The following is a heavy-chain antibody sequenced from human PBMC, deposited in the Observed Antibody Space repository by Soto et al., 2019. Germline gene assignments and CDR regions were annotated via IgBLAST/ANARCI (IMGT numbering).Heavy chain of an antibody. Sequence: QVQLVESGGGVVQPGRSLRLSCAASGFTFNNYLMHWVRQAPGKGLEWVALIFNDGRDKYSADSVKGRFTISRDNSKNMLYLQMNSLRDEDTAMYYCARDGIVGATGGYYFDSWGQGTLVTVS. CDR1: GFTFNNYL. CDR3: ARDGIVGATGGYYFDS. V-gene: IGHV3-30*04. D-gene: IGHD1-26*01. CDR2: IFNDGRDK. J-gene: IGHJ4*02.